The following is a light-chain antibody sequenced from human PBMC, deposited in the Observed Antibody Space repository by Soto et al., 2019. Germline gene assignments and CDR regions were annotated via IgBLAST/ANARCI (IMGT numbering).Light chain of an antibody. J-gene: IGKJ2*01. CDR1: QSVLHTSYNKNY. Sequence: DFVMTQSPDSLAVSLGERAAIKCKSSQSVLHTSYNKNYLSWYQQKPGQPPKLLIYWASVRASGVPARFSGSGSDTDFTLTISNLQAEDVAVYYCQQYRFAPYSFGQGTKLEIK. CDR2: WAS. V-gene: IGKV4-1*01. CDR3: QQYRFAPYS.